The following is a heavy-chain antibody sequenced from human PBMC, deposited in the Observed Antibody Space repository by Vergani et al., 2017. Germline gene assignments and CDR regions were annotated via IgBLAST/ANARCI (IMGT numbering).Heavy chain of an antibody. CDR1: GFTFSSYW. V-gene: IGHV3-7*01. Sequence: EVHLLESGGGLVQPGGSLRLSCAASGFTFSSYWMSWVRQAPGKGLEWVANIKQDGSEKYYVDSVKGRFTISRDNAKNSLYLQMNSLRAEDTAVYYCARDGSGSYYNPYFDYWGQGTLVTVSS. CDR2: IKQDGSEK. CDR3: ARDGSGSYYNPYFDY. J-gene: IGHJ4*02. D-gene: IGHD3-10*01.